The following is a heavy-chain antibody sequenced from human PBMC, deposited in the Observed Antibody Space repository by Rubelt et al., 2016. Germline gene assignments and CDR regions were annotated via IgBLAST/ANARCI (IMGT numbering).Heavy chain of an antibody. D-gene: IGHD2-8*01. CDR1: GFTFSSYG. Sequence: VQLVESGGGVVQPGRSLRLSCAASGFTFSSYGMHWVRQAPGKGLEWVSSISSSSSYIYYADSVKGRFTISRDNAKNSLYLQMNSLRAEDTAVYYCARVGGYCTNGVCYNYYYYGMDVWGQGTTVTVSS. CDR2: ISSSSSYI. V-gene: IGHV3-21*01. CDR3: ARVGGYCTNGVCYNYYYYGMDV. J-gene: IGHJ6*02.